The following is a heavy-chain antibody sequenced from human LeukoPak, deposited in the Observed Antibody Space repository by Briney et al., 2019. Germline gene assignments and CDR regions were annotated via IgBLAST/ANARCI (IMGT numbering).Heavy chain of an antibody. Sequence: GGSLRLSCAASGFTFSSYAMSWVRQAPGKGLEWVSAISGSGGSTYYADSVKGRFTISRDNSKNTLYLQMNSLRAEDTAAYYCARERAIASRRPYCFDYWGQGTLVTVSS. D-gene: IGHD6-6*01. CDR3: ARERAIASRRPYCFDY. CDR2: ISGSGGST. CDR1: GFTFSSYA. J-gene: IGHJ4*02. V-gene: IGHV3-23*01.